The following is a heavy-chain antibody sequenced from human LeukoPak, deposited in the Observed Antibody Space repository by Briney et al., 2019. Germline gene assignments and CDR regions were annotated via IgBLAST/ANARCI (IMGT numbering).Heavy chain of an antibody. CDR2: INPNSGGT. CDR3: ARDRGDGGYEFDY. CDR1: GYTFTGYY. Sequence: ASVKVTCKASGYTFTGYYIHWVRQAPGQGLEWMGWINPNSGGTNSAQKFQGGVTMTSDTSISTAYMELTRLRSDDTAVYYCARDRGDGGYEFDYWGQGTLVTVSS. V-gene: IGHV1-2*02. D-gene: IGHD5-12*01. J-gene: IGHJ4*02.